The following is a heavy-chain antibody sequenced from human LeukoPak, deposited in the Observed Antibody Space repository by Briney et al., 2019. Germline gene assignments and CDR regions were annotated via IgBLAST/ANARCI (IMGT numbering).Heavy chain of an antibody. V-gene: IGHV4-34*01. J-gene: IGHJ6*01. Sequence: SEALSLTCAVYGGSFSGYYWSWIRQPPGKGLEWIGEINHSGSTNYNPSLKSRVTISVDTSKNQFSLKLSSVTAADTAVYYCARALDIVATSLFYYYYGMDVWGKGPRSPSPQ. D-gene: IGHD5-12*01. CDR2: INHSGST. CDR3: ARALDIVATSLFYYYYGMDV. CDR1: GGSFSGYY.